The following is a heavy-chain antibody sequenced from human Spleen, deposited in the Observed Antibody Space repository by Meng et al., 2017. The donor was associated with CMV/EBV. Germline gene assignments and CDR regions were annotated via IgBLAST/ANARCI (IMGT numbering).Heavy chain of an antibody. CDR1: AFNFRSYA. CDR2: ISGSGGST. CDR3: AKFSSSRAADDY. V-gene: IGHV3-23*01. Sequence: AASAFNFRSYAMRWVRQAPGKGLEWVSAISGSGGSTYYADSVKGRFTISRDNSKNTLYLQMNSLRAEDTAVYYCAKFSSSRAADDYWGQGTLVTVSS. J-gene: IGHJ4*02. D-gene: IGHD6-13*01.